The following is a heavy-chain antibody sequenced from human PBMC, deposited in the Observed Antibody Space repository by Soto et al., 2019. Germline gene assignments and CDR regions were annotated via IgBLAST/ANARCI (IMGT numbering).Heavy chain of an antibody. Sequence: GGSLRRSCAASGFTFSSYAMHWVRQAPGKGLEWVAVISYDGSNKYYADSVKGRFTISRDNSKNTLYLQMNSLRAQDTAVYYCARDKAMINWGQGTLLTASS. CDR3: ARDKAMIN. J-gene: IGHJ4*02. D-gene: IGHD5-12*01. CDR2: ISYDGSNK. V-gene: IGHV3-30-3*01. CDR1: GFTFSSYA.